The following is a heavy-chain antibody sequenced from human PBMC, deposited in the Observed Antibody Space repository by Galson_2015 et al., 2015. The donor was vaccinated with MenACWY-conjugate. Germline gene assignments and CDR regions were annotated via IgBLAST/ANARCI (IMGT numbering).Heavy chain of an antibody. Sequence: SVKVSCKASGYTFTTYFMHWVRQAPGKGLEWMGVINPGGGSTSSAQKFQGRVTMTRDTSTSTIYMELSSLRSEDTAVYYCARGTEYSSSAAFDYWGQGTLVTVSS. D-gene: IGHD6-6*01. CDR2: INPGGGST. CDR1: GYTFTTYF. V-gene: IGHV1-46*01. CDR3: ARGTEYSSSAAFDY. J-gene: IGHJ4*02.